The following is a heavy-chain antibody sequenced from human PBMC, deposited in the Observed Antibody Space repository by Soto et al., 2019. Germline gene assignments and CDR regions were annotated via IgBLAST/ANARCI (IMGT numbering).Heavy chain of an antibody. D-gene: IGHD3-10*01. Sequence: QVQLVESGGGLVKPGGSLRLSCAASGFSFSDSYMSWVRQAPGKGLEWVSYISGTSSYTGYADSVKGRFTISRDNAKNSLYLQMNRLRAEDTAVYYCARDRGGYGPPDVWGQGTTVTVSS. V-gene: IGHV3-11*06. J-gene: IGHJ6*02. CDR1: GFSFSDSY. CDR2: ISGTSSYT. CDR3: ARDRGGYGPPDV.